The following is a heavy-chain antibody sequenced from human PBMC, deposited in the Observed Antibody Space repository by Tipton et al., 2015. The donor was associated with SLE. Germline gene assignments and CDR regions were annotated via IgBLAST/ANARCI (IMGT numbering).Heavy chain of an antibody. D-gene: IGHD3-16*01. CDR2: ISTSGSL. Sequence: TLSLTCTASGDSIMTSSWSWIRQPPGKGLEWIGYISTSGSLNYNPSVTSRVTISVDTSKNQFSLNLRSVTAADTSVYYCASLYGSLYVDSSYYYEDVWGKGTTVVVSS. CDR3: ASLYGSLYVDSSYYYEDV. J-gene: IGHJ6*03. CDR1: GDSIMTSS. V-gene: IGHV4-4*08.